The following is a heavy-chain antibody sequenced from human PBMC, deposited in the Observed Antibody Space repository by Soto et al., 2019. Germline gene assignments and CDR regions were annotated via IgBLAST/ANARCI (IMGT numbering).Heavy chain of an antibody. CDR1: GGSVSSGSYY. V-gene: IGHV4-61*01. CDR2: IYYSGST. CDR3: ARSIDP. Sequence: PSETLSLTCTVSGGSVSSGSYYWSWIRQPPGKGLEWIGYIYYSGSTNYNPSLKSRVTISVDTSKNQFSLKLSSVTAADTAVYYCARSIDPWGQGTLVTVPQ. J-gene: IGHJ5*02.